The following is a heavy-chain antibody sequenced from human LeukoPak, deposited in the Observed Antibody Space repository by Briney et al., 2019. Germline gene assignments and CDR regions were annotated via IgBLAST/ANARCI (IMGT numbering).Heavy chain of an antibody. D-gene: IGHD4-23*01. CDR1: GFTFDDYA. Sequence: PGGSLRLSCAASGFTFDDYAMHWVRHAPGKGLEWVSVISWNSGSIGYADSVKGRFTISRDNAKNSLYLQMNSLRAEDTALYYCAKDPGGNSDYYYGMDVWGQGTTVTVSS. CDR3: AKDPGGNSDYYYGMDV. J-gene: IGHJ6*02. CDR2: ISWNSGSI. V-gene: IGHV3-9*01.